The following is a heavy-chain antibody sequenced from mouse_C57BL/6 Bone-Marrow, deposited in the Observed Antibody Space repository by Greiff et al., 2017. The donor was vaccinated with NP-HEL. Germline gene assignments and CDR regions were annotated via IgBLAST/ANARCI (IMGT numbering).Heavy chain of an antibody. CDR1: GFNIKDYY. D-gene: IGHD1-1*01. J-gene: IGHJ3*01. Sequence: VQLQQSGAELVRPGASVKLSCTASGFNIKDYYMHWVKQRPEQGLEWIGWIDPENGDTEYASKFQGKATITADTSSNTAYLQLSSLTSEDTAVYYCTTDCSYYGSSYAYWGQGTLVTVSA. CDR2: IDPENGDT. CDR3: TTDCSYYGSSYAY. V-gene: IGHV14-4*01.